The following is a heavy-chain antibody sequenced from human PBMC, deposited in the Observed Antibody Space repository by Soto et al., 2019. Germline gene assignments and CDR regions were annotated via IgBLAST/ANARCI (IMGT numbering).Heavy chain of an antibody. CDR2: IYYSGST. CDR1: GGSISSSSYY. CDR3: ARLVGFGGVIPASSWFDP. Sequence: SETLSLTCTVSGGSISSSSYYWGWIRQPPGKGLEWIGSIYYSGSTYYNPSLKSRVTISVDTSKNQFSLKLSSVTAADTAVYYCARLVGFGGVIPASSWFDPWGQGTLVTVSS. V-gene: IGHV4-39*01. J-gene: IGHJ5*02. D-gene: IGHD3-16*02.